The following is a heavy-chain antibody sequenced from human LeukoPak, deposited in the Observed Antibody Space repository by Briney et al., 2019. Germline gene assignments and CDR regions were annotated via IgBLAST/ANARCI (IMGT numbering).Heavy chain of an antibody. CDR3: TTSTPPQWDYDFWSGYYTGPGPSIFDY. V-gene: IGHV3-15*06. CDR2: IKGKTDVGQT. CDR1: GFTFSNAW. D-gene: IGHD3-3*01. J-gene: IGHJ4*02. Sequence: PGGSLKLSCAASGFTFSNAWMSWVRQAPGKGLEWVGGIKGKTDVGQTNYPPPVKGRFTISRDDSKNTLYLQMNSLKTEDTAVYYCTTSTPPQWDYDFWSGYYTGPGPSIFDYWGQGTLVTVSS.